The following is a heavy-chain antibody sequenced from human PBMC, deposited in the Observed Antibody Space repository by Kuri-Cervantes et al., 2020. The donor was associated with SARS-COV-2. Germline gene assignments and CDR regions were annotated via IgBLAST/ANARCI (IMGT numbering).Heavy chain of an antibody. J-gene: IGHJ4*02. CDR1: GFSFSTYG. D-gene: IGHD1-20*01. CDR3: ARDLGNNWNDPFDY. V-gene: IGHV3-21*01. Sequence: GESLKISCAASGFSFSTYGMHWVRQAPGKGLEWVSSISSSSSYIYYADSVKGRFTISRDNAKNSLYLQMNSLRAEDTAVYYCARDLGNNWNDPFDYWGQGTLVTVSS. CDR2: ISSSSSYI.